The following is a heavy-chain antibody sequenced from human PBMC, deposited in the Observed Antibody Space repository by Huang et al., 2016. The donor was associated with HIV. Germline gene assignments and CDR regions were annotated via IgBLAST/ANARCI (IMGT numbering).Heavy chain of an antibody. D-gene: IGHD6-19*01. Sequence: QVQLVESGGGLVQPGRSLRLSCAASGFTFTNYAIYWVRQAPGKGRDWVAFISYEGRNKFYADAVKVRVTIARDNSKSTLYLLMISLRVDDTALYYCARSAVPGDGDWFDPWGQGTLVTVSS. J-gene: IGHJ5*02. CDR2: ISYEGRNK. CDR3: ARSAVPGDGDWFDP. V-gene: IGHV3-30*04. CDR1: GFTFTNYA.